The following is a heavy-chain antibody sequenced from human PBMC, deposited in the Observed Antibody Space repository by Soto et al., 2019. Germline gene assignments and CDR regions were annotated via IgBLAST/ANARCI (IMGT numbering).Heavy chain of an antibody. CDR2: IYYSGGT. V-gene: IGHV4-59*01. J-gene: IGHJ5*02. Sequence: QVQLQESGPGLVKPSETLSLTCTVSGGSISSYYWSWVRQPPGKGLEWIGYIYYSGGTNYNPTLQSRVPISVDTSKNQFSLKLISVAAADTAVYYCAREIPPFISSRRGGNWFDPWGQGTLVTVSS. CDR3: AREIPPFISSRRGGNWFDP. D-gene: IGHD6-13*01. CDR1: GGSISSYY.